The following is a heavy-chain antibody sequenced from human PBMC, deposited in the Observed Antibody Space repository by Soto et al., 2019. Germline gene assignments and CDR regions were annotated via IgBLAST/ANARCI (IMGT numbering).Heavy chain of an antibody. D-gene: IGHD4-17*01. CDR2: ISSSSSTK. Sequence: GGSLRLSCTASGFTLSSYSMNWVRQAPGKGLEWVSYISSSSSTKYYAEFVKGRFTISRDNAKNLLYLQMDSLRDDDTAVYYCARPRTPFYDYGDRDPFDYWGQGTLVTVSS. V-gene: IGHV3-48*02. J-gene: IGHJ4*02. CDR3: ARPRTPFYDYGDRDPFDY. CDR1: GFTLSSYS.